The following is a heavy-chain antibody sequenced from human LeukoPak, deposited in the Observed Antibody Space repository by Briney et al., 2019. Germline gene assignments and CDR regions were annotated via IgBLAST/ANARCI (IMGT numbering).Heavy chain of an antibody. CDR2: IKQDGSEK. Sequence: PGGSLRLSCATSGFTFSSYWMSWVRQAPGKGLEWVANIKQDGSEKYYVDSVKGRFTISRDNAKSSLFLHMNSLRAEDTAVYYCARQDYGYSAFWGQGTLVTVLS. CDR1: GFTFSSYW. D-gene: IGHD4-17*01. J-gene: IGHJ4*02. V-gene: IGHV3-7*01. CDR3: ARQDYGYSAF.